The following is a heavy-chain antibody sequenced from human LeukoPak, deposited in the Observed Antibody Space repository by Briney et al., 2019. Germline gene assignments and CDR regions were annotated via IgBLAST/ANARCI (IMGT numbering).Heavy chain of an antibody. CDR3: ARERLVVVTTTYYFDY. CDR1: GFTFSSYW. V-gene: IGHV3-7*01. J-gene: IGHJ4*02. D-gene: IGHD3-22*01. CDR2: IKQDGSEK. Sequence: GGSLRLSCAASGFTFSSYWISWVRQAPGKGLEWVANIKQDGSEKYYVDSVKGRFTISRDNAKNSLYLQMNSLRAEDTAVYYCARERLVVVTTTYYFDYWGQGTLVTVSS.